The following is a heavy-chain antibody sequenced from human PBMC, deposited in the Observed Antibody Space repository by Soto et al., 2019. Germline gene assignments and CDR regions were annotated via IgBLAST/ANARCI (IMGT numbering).Heavy chain of an antibody. CDR1: GGSISSYY. CDR2: IYYSGST. Sequence: SETLSLTCTVSGGSISSYYWSWIRQPPGKGLEWIGYIYYSGSTNYNPSLKSRVTISVDTSKNQFSLKLSSVTAADTAVYYCARGDGYNPPYYYHYGMDVWGQGTTVTVSS. V-gene: IGHV4-59*01. CDR3: ARGDGYNPPYYYHYGMDV. J-gene: IGHJ6*02. D-gene: IGHD5-12*01.